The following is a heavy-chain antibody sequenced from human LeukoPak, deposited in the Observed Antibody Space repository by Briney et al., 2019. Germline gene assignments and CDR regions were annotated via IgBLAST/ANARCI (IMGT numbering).Heavy chain of an antibody. CDR2: INHDGSST. V-gene: IGHV3-74*01. CDR3: VRAWGYDSSGYWQKYFAT. Sequence: GESLRLSCATSGFTFTTFWMHWVRQAPGKGLVWVSCINHDGSSTNYAYSVKGRFTISRDNAQNQVFLQMNSLSAEDPAVYYCVRAWGYDSSGYWQKYFATWGQGPLVPVPS. D-gene: IGHD3-22*01. J-gene: IGHJ4*02. CDR1: GFTFTTFW.